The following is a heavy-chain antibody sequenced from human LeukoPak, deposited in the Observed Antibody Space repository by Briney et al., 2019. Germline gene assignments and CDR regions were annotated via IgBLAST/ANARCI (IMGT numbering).Heavy chain of an antibody. CDR1: GFTFSTYA. D-gene: IGHD2-21*02. J-gene: IGHJ4*02. CDR2: ISGSGGST. V-gene: IGHV3-23*01. Sequence: PGGSLRLSCAASGFTFSTYAMSWVRQAPGKGLEWVSTISGSGGSTYYADSVKGRFTISRDNSRNTLYLQMNSLRAEDTAVYYCARDVGSHIVVVTAIPPGDYWGQGTLVTVSS. CDR3: ARDVGSHIVVVTAIPPGDY.